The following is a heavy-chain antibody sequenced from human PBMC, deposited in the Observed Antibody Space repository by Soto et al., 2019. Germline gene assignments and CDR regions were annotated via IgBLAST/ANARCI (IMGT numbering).Heavy chain of an antibody. D-gene: IGHD3-16*01. CDR1: GFTFSSYG. CDR2: IWHDGGNK. CDR3: ARDGDVNTGFGKDY. V-gene: IGHV3-33*01. Sequence: GGSLKLSCAASGFTFSSYGMHWVRQAPGKGLEWVAFIWHDGGNKFYAESVKGRFTISRDNSKNTLYLQMTSLSAEDTAMYYCARDGDVNTGFGKDYWGQGTLVTVSS. J-gene: IGHJ4*02.